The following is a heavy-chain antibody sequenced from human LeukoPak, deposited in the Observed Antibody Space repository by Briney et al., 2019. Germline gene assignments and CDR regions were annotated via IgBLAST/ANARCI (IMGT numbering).Heavy chain of an antibody. CDR2: LVYDERN. Sequence: PGGSLRLSCAASGFPFSSYGMHWVRQAPGKGLEWVARLVYDERNDYANSVKGRFTISRDNSKNTLYLQMDNLRVDDTAVYYCARDLSAAYDSWGQGILVTVSS. J-gene: IGHJ5*01. CDR1: GFPFSSYG. CDR3: ARDLSAAYDS. D-gene: IGHD2-21*01. V-gene: IGHV3-33*01.